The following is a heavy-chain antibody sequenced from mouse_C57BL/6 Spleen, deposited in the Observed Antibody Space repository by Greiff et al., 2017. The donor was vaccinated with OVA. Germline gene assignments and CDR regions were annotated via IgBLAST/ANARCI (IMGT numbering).Heavy chain of an antibody. CDR1: GYSFTDYN. CDR2: INPNYGTT. Sequence: VQLKESGPELVKPGASVKISCKASGYSFTDYNMNWVKQSNGKSLEWIGVINPNYGTTSYNQKFKGKATLTVDQSSSTAYMQLNSLTSEDSAVYYCARRSIWDPHYAMDYWGQGTSVTVSS. CDR3: ARRSIWDPHYAMDY. V-gene: IGHV1-39*01. D-gene: IGHD4-1*01. J-gene: IGHJ4*01.